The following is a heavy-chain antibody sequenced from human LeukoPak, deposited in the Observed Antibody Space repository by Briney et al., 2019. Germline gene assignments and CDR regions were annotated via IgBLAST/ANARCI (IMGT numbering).Heavy chain of an antibody. Sequence: ASVKVSCKASGYTFTGYYMHWVRQAPGQGLEWMGWINPNSGGTNYAQKFQGRVTMTRNTSISTAYMELSSLRSEDTAVYYCARDLAVTKSPYFDYWGQGTLVTVSS. D-gene: IGHD4-17*01. CDR1: GYTFTGYY. CDR3: ARDLAVTKSPYFDY. CDR2: INPNSGGT. J-gene: IGHJ4*02. V-gene: IGHV1-2*02.